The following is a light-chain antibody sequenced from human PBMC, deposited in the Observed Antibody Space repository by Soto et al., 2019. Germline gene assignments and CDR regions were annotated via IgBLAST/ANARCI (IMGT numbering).Light chain of an antibody. J-gene: IGLJ2*01. CDR2: DVS. CDR3: NSYTTNDVL. V-gene: IGLV2-14*03. Sequence: QSVLTQPSSLSGSPGQSITISCTGTSSDVGAYNYVSWYQRHPGKAPKLMIYDVSNRPSGVSDRFSGSQSGNTASLTISGLQAEDEAAYFCNSYTTNDVLFGGGTKLTVL. CDR1: SSDVGAYNY.